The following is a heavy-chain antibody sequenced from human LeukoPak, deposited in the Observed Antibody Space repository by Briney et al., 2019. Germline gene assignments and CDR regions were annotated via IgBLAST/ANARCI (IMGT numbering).Heavy chain of an antibody. J-gene: IGHJ4*02. CDR1: GGSFSGYY. V-gene: IGHV4-34*01. CDR2: INHSGST. CDR3: ARGTAY. Sequence: SETLSLTCAVYGGSFSGYYWSWIRQPPGKGLEWIGEINHSGSTNYNPSLKSRVTISVDTSKNQFSLKLSSVTAADTAVYYCARGTAYWGQGTLVTVSS. D-gene: IGHD1-1*01.